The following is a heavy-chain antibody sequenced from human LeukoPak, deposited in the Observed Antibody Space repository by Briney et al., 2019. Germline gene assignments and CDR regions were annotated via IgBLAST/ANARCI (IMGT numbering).Heavy chain of an antibody. CDR3: ARVLGATGGKYYFDY. D-gene: IGHD5-12*01. V-gene: IGHV4-4*07. Sequence: SETLSLTCTVSGGSISSYYWSWIRQPAGKGLEWIGRIYTSGSTNYNPSPKSRVTMSVDTSKNQFSLKLSSVTAADTAVYYCARVLGATGGKYYFDYWGQGTLVTVSS. CDR1: GGSISSYY. J-gene: IGHJ4*02. CDR2: IYTSGST.